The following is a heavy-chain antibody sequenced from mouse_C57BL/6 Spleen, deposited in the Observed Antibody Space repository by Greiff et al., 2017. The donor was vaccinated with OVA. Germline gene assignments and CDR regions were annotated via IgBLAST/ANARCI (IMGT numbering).Heavy chain of an antibody. Sequence: VQLKESGPGLVKPSQSLSLTCSVTGYSITSGYYWNWIRQFPGNKLEWMGYISYDGSNNYNPSLKNRISITRDTSKNPFFLKLNSVTTEDTATYYCARGDYYGSTYFDYWGQGTTLTVSS. CDR2: ISYDGSN. CDR3: ARGDYYGSTYFDY. J-gene: IGHJ2*01. V-gene: IGHV3-6*01. CDR1: GYSITSGYY. D-gene: IGHD1-1*01.